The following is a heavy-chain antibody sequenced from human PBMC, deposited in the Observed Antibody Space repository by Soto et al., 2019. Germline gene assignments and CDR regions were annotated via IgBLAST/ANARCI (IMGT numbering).Heavy chain of an antibody. J-gene: IGHJ6*02. Sequence: QVQLVQSGAEVKKPGASVKVSCKASGYTFTSYDINWVRQATGQGLEWMGWMNPNSGNTGYAQKLQGRVTMTTDTSTSTAYMELRSLRSDDTAVYYCAREGGYSYGRPIYYGMDVWGQGTTVTVSS. D-gene: IGHD5-18*01. CDR2: MNPNSGNT. CDR3: AREGGYSYGRPIYYGMDV. CDR1: GYTFTSYD. V-gene: IGHV1-8*01.